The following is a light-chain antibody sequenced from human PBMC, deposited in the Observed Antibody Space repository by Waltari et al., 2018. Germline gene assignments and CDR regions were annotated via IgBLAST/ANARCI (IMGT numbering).Light chain of an antibody. CDR3: QAWDSGVV. J-gene: IGLJ3*02. CDR2: QDS. CDR1: KLGDKY. Sequence: SYELTQPPSVSVSPGQTVSITCSGDKLGDKYVCWYQQKPGHSPEVVSYQDSLRPSGIPERFSGSNSGNTATLTISGTQPVDDADYYCQAWDSGVVFGGGTKLTVL. V-gene: IGLV3-1*01.